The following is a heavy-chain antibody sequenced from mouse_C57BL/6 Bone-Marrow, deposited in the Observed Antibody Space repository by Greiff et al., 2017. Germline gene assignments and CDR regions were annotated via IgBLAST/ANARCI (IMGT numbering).Heavy chain of an antibody. J-gene: IGHJ2*01. CDR2: IYPGSGST. CDR3: ARDWAPIITTVAPDY. Sequence: QVQLQQPGAELVKPGASVKMSCKASGYTFTSYWITWVKQRTGQGLEWIGDIYPGSGSTNYNEKFKSKATLTVDTSSSTAYMQLSSLTSEDSAVYYCARDWAPIITTVAPDYWGQGTTLTVSS. V-gene: IGHV1-55*01. CDR1: GYTFTSYW. D-gene: IGHD1-1*01.